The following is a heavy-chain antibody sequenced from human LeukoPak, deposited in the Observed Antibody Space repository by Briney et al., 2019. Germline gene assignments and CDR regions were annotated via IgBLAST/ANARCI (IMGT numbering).Heavy chain of an antibody. CDR1: VGSISSGDYY. CDR3: ARVGQLGGYGMDV. V-gene: IGHV4-30-4*01. Sequence: PSETLSLTCTVSVGSISSGDYYWSWIRQPPGKGLEWIGYIYYNGSTYYNPSLKSRVTISVDTSKNQFSLKLSSVTAADTAVYYCARVGQLGGYGMDVWGQGTTVTVSS. J-gene: IGHJ6*02. D-gene: IGHD5-18*01. CDR2: IYYNGST.